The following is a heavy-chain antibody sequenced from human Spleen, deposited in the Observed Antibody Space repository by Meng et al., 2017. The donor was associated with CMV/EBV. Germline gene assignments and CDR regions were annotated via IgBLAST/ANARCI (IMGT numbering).Heavy chain of an antibody. CDR3: ARDLGATGYFVY. V-gene: IGHV1-18*01. J-gene: IGHJ4*02. CDR1: GGTFSSYA. CDR2: ISGYNGNT. Sequence: ASVKDSCKASGGTFSSYAISWVRQAPGQGLEWMGWISGYNGNTNYAQKLQGRVTMTTDTSTSTAYMELSSLRSEDTAVYYCARDLGATGYFVYWGQGTLVTVSS.